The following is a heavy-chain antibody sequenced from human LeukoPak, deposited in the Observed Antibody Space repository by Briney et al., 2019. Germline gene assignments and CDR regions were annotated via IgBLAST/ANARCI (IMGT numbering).Heavy chain of an antibody. CDR1: GFTFTTYW. CDR2: IKQDGTEK. J-gene: IGHJ4*02. Sequence: GESLRLSCAASGFTFTTYWLGWVRQPPGKGLEWVANIKQDGTEKYYVDSVKGRFTISRDNAKNSLYLQMNSLRAEDTAVYYCARAYCAGDCSGFWGQGTLVTVSS. V-gene: IGHV3-7*03. D-gene: IGHD2-21*02. CDR3: ARAYCAGDCSGF.